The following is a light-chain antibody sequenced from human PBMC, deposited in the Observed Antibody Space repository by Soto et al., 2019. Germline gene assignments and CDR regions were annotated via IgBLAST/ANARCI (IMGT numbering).Light chain of an antibody. CDR2: DAS. J-gene: IGKJ1*01. CDR3: QQTYSTPGT. Sequence: DIQMTQSPSTLSASVGDRVTIACRASQSISSWLAWYQQKPGKAPKLLIFDASNLESGVPSRFSGSGSGTDFTFTISSLQPEDIATYYCQQTYSTPGTFGQGTKVDIK. CDR1: QSISSW. V-gene: IGKV1-5*01.